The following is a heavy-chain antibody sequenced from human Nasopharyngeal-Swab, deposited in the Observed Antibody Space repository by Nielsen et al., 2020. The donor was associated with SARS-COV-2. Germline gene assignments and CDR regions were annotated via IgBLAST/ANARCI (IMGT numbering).Heavy chain of an antibody. CDR1: GFTFSSFA. CDR3: ARDLFHSGSWHEDY. V-gene: IGHV3-30*04. CDR2: ISYDGSNK. Sequence: GESLKISCAASGFTFSSFAMHWVRQAPGKGLEWVAVISYDGSNKYYADSVKGRFTISRDNSENTLYLQMNSLRAEDTAVYYCARDLFHSGSWHEDYWGQGTLVTVSS. D-gene: IGHD6-13*01. J-gene: IGHJ4*02.